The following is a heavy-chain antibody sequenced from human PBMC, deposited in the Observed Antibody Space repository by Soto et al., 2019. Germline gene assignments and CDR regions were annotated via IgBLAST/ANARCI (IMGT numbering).Heavy chain of an antibody. J-gene: IGHJ5*02. CDR1: GFTFSSYG. D-gene: IGHD3-9*01. V-gene: IGHV3-30*03. CDR2: ISYDGSNK. CDR3: ARALPGTILTGYLGFGNWFDP. Sequence: PGGSLRLSCAASGFTFSSYGMHWVRQAPGKGLEWVAVISYDGSNKYYADSVKGRFTISRDNSKNTLYLQMNSLRAEDTAVYYCARALPGTILTGYLGFGNWFDPWGQGTLVTVSS.